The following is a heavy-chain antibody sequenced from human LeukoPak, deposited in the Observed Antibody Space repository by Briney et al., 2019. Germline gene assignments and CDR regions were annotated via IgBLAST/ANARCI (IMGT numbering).Heavy chain of an antibody. Sequence: SQALSLTCAISGDSVSSNSDACNWIRQSRSRGLEWQGRTYYKSKRYNDYPVSVKGRIAINPDTSKNQVPLHLNTVTREDKAVYYCAKEGRLGYYVNSGYYSNWCDPWARETRDTVS. CDR1: GDSVSSNSDA. CDR3: AKEGRLGYYVNSGYYSNWCDP. J-gene: IGHJ5*02. CDR2: TYYKSKRYN. V-gene: IGHV6-1*01. D-gene: IGHD3-22*01.